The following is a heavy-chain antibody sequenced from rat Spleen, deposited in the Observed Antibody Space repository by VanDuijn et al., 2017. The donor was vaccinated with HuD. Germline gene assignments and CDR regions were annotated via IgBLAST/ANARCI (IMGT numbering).Heavy chain of an antibody. CDR2: ISYSGST. CDR3: ARLRNYFDY. D-gene: IGHD1-11*01. Sequence: EVQLQESGPGLVKPSQSLSLTCSVTGYSITSGYRWNWIRKFPGNKMEWMGYISYSGSTSYNPSLKSRISITRDTSKNQFFLQLNSVTTEDTATYYCARLRNYFDYWGQGVMVTVSS. V-gene: IGHV3-1*01. CDR1: GYSITSGY. J-gene: IGHJ2*01.